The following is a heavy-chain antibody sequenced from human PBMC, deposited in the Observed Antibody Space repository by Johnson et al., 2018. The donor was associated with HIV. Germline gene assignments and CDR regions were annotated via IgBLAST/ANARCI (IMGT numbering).Heavy chain of an antibody. CDR1: GFSFSSYG. Sequence: QVQVVESGGGVVQPGRSLRLSCAASGFSFSSYGMHWVRQAPGKGLEWVAVISHDGSNEYHGDSVKGRFTISRENAKNSLHLQMNSLRAGDTAVYYCAREVYAHDAFDIWGQGTMVTVSS. CDR2: ISHDGSNE. CDR3: AREVYAHDAFDI. J-gene: IGHJ3*02. D-gene: IGHD3-16*01. V-gene: IGHV3-30*03.